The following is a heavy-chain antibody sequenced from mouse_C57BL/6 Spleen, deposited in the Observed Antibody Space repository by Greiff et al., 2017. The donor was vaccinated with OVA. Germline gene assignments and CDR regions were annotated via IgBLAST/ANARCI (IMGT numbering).Heavy chain of an antibody. J-gene: IGHJ2*01. D-gene: IGHD3-2*02. CDR1: GYTFTSYW. CDR3: AAKAPYYFDY. Sequence: QVHVKQPGAELVKPGASVKLSCKASGYTFTSYWMHWVKQRPGQGLEWIGMIHPNSGSTNYNEKFKSKATLTVDKSSSTAYMQLSSLTSEDSAVYYCAAKAPYYFDYWGQGTTLTVSS. CDR2: IHPNSGST. V-gene: IGHV1-64*01.